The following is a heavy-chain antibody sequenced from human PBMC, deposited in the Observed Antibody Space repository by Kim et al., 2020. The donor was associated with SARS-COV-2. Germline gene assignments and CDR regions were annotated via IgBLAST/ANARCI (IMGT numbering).Heavy chain of an antibody. V-gene: IGHV3-23*01. CDR3: AKDLADSYGSGSYLYNYYYYYGMDV. J-gene: IGHJ6*02. CDR1: GFTFSSYA. CDR2: ISGSGGST. Sequence: GGSLRLSCAASGFTFSSYAMSWVRQAPGKGLEWVSAISGSGGSTYYADSVKGRFTISRDNSKNTLYLQMNSLRAEDTAVYYCAKDLADSYGSGSYLYNYYYYYGMDVWGQGTTVTVSS. D-gene: IGHD3-10*01.